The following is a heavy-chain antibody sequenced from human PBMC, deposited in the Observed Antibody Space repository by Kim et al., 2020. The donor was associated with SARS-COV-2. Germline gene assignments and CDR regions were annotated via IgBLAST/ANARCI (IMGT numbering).Heavy chain of an antibody. V-gene: IGHV4-34*01. D-gene: IGHD3-10*01. Sequence: SETLSLTCAVYGGSFSGYYWSWIRQPPGKGLEWIGEINHSGSTNYNPSLKSRVTITVDSSKNQFSLKLSSVTAADTAVYYCSRVIGPTAWFSGRGSGGYYYYYMDVWGKGTTVTVSS. CDR1: GGSFSGYY. CDR2: INHSGST. J-gene: IGHJ6*03. CDR3: SRVIGPTAWFSGRGSGGYYYYYMDV.